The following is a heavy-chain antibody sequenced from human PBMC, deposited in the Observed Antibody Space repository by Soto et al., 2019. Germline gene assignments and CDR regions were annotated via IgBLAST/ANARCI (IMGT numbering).Heavy chain of an antibody. D-gene: IGHD2-8*01. J-gene: IGHJ4*02. CDR2: ISGSGGST. V-gene: IGHV3-23*01. Sequence: GSLRLSCAASGFTFSSYAMSWVRQAPGKGLEWVSAISGSGGSTYYADSVQGRFTVSRDNSKNTLYLQMNSLRAEDTAVYYCASRSATVLSLTYWGPGTQVTVSS. CDR1: GFTFSSYA. CDR3: ASRSATVLSLTY.